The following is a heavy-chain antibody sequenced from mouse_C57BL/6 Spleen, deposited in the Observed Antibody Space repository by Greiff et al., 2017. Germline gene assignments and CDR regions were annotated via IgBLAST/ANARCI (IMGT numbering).Heavy chain of an antibody. D-gene: IGHD1-1*01. J-gene: IGHJ2*01. Sequence: EVKLVESGGGLVKPGGSLKLSCAASGFTFSDYGMHWVRQAPEKGLEWVAYISSGSSTIYYADTVKGRITIARDNAKNTLCLQMIRLRSEDTAMYYFARRVNGSSYYFDYWGKGTTLTVSS. CDR3: ARRVNGSSYYFDY. V-gene: IGHV5-17*01. CDR2: ISSGSSTI. CDR1: GFTFSDYG.